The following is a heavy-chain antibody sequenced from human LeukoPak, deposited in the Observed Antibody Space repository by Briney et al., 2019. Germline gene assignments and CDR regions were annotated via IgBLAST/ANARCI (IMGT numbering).Heavy chain of an antibody. CDR3: AKDRYSGLNTIDY. CDR2: ISYDGSYK. Sequence: PGRSLRLSCAASEFTFSTYGMHWVRQAPGKGLEWLAVISYDGSYKFYADSVKGRFTISRDNSKSTLYLQMNSLRAEDTAVYYCAKDRYSGLNTIDYWGQGTLVTVSS. V-gene: IGHV3-30*18. CDR1: EFTFSTYG. J-gene: IGHJ4*02. D-gene: IGHD6-13*01.